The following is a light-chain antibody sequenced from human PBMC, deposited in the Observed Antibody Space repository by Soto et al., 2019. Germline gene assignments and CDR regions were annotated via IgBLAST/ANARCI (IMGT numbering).Light chain of an antibody. Sequence: QSALTQPASVSGSPGQSITISCTGTSSDVGGYNYVSWYQQHPGKATKLMIYDVSNRPSGVSNRFSGSKSGNTASLTISGLQAEDEADDFCSSYTSRSTLVVFGGGTKLTVL. CDR1: SSDVGGYNY. CDR3: SSYTSRSTLVV. CDR2: DVS. V-gene: IGLV2-14*01. J-gene: IGLJ2*01.